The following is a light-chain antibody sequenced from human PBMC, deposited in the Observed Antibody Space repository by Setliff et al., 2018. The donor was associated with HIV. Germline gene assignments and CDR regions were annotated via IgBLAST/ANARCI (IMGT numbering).Light chain of an antibody. CDR3: QVWDSRSHHYV. Sequence: SYELTQPPSVSVAPGKTARITCGVNNFGSKSVHWYQQKPGQAPVLVVYDNSDRPSGIPERFSGSNSGNTATLTISRVEAGDEADYYCQVWDSRSHHYVFGTGTKVTVL. CDR1: NFGSKS. CDR2: DNS. J-gene: IGLJ1*01. V-gene: IGLV3-21*03.